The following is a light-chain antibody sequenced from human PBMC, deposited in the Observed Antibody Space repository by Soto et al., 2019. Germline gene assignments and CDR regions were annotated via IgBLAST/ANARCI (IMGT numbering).Light chain of an antibody. CDR1: SNDVGDYNY. CDR3: SSYTTTSTVV. CDR2: EVS. Sequence: QSALTQPASVSGSPGQSITIACTGTSNDVGDYNYVSWFQHHPGKAPKLMIYEVSNRPSGVSNRFSGSKSGNTASLSISGLQAEDEADYYCSSYTTTSTVVFGGGTKLTVL. V-gene: IGLV2-14*01. J-gene: IGLJ2*01.